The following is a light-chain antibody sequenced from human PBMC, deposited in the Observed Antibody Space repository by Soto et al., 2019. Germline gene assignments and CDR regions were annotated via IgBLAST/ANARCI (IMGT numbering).Light chain of an antibody. V-gene: IGKV4-1*01. J-gene: IGKJ1*01. Sequence: DSVMTQSPDSLAVSLGERATINCKSSQSLLYSSNSKNYLAWYQRKSGQPPKLLIYWASTRESGVPDRFSGSGSGTDFTLTISSLQADDVAVYYCQQYLSIPRTFGQGTKVEIK. CDR1: QSLLYSSNSKNY. CDR2: WAS. CDR3: QQYLSIPRT.